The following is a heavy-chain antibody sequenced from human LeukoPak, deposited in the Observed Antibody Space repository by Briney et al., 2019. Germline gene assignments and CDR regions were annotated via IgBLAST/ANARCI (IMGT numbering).Heavy chain of an antibody. CDR3: ARVLWFGELGDAFDI. D-gene: IGHD3-10*01. CDR1: GGYISSYY. V-gene: IGHV4-59*01. Sequence: SETLSLTCTVSGGYISSYYWSWIRQPPGKGLEWIGYIYYSGSTNYNPSLKSRVTISVDTSKNQFSLKLSSVTAADTAVYYCARVLWFGELGDAFDIWGRGTVVTVSS. CDR2: IYYSGST. J-gene: IGHJ3*02.